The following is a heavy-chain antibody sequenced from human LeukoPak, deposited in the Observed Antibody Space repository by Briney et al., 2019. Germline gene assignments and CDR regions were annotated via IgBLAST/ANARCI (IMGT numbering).Heavy chain of an antibody. CDR1: GFTFSSYW. J-gene: IGHJ4*02. V-gene: IGHV3-30-3*01. Sequence: PGGSLRLSCVASGFTFSSYWMSWVRQAPGKGLEWVAVISYDGSNKYYADSVKGRFTISRDNSKNTLYLQMNSLRAEDTAVYYCARDRGDYYDSSGYFEWVYYFDYWGQGTLVTVSS. CDR2: ISYDGSNK. D-gene: IGHD3-22*01. CDR3: ARDRGDYYDSSGYFEWVYYFDY.